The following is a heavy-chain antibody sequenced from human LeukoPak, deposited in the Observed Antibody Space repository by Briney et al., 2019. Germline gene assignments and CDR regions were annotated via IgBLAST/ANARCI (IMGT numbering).Heavy chain of an antibody. CDR3: ESLLRGGRDTPMVTMIVVRAKSGAFDI. CDR2: INHSGST. V-gene: IGHV4-34*01. Sequence: PSETLSLTCAVYGGSFSGYYWSWIRQPPGKGLEWSGEINHSGSTNYNPPLKSRVTISVDTSKNQFSLQLSSVTAADTAVYYCESLLRGGRDTPMVTMIVVRAKSGAFDIWGQGTMVTVSS. J-gene: IGHJ3*02. D-gene: IGHD3-22*01. CDR1: GGSFSGYY.